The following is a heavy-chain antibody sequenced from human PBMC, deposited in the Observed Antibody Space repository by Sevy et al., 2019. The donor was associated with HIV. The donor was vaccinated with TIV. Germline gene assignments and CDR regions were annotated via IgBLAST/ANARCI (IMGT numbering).Heavy chain of an antibody. CDR3: ARDHVKDGDLGDYYYFAMDV. V-gene: IGHV3-11*01. CDR2: ISGSDNTI. J-gene: IGHJ6*02. CDR1: GFTLSDYY. D-gene: IGHD4-17*01. Sequence: GGSLRLSCVASGFTLSDYYMSWIRQAPGKGLEWLSYISGSDNTIYYADSVKGRFTISRDNAKSSLYLQMNSLRADDTAVYFCARDHVKDGDLGDYYYFAMDVWGRGTSVTVSS.